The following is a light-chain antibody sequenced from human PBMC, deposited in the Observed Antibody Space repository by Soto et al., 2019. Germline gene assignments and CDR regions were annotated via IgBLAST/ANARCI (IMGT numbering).Light chain of an antibody. V-gene: IGKV1-5*01. J-gene: IGKJ1*01. CDR1: QRIRGW. Sequence: GAIVAIHFRASQRIRGWLDWHQKKKGKAPKLLIYAASALKRGVPSRLSGSGSGTDFTLTISSMKNEDFATYYCQQVNSYSVTFGRGTKVDIK. CDR3: QQVNSYSVT. CDR2: AAS.